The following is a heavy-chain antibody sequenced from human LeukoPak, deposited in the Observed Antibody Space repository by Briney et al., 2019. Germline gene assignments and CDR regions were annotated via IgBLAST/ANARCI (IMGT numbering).Heavy chain of an antibody. CDR2: INHSGGT. D-gene: IGHD3-16*02. V-gene: IGHV4-34*01. CDR3: ARGRSYDYVWGSYRQTAFDY. Sequence: PSETLSLTCAVYGESFSGYYWSWIRQPPGKGLEWIGEINHSGGTNYNPSLKSRVTISVDTSKNQFSLKLSSVTAADTAVYYCARGRSYDYVWGSYRQTAFDYWGQGTLVTVSS. CDR1: GESFSGYY. J-gene: IGHJ4*02.